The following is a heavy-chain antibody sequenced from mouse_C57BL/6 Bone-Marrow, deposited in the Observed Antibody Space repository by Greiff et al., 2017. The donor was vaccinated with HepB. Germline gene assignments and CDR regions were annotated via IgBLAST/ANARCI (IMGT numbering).Heavy chain of an antibody. Sequence: EVMLVESGGDLVKPGGSLKLSCAASGFTFSSYGMSWVRQTPDKRLEWVATISSGGSYTYYPDSVKGRFTISRDNAKNTLYLQMSSLKSEDTAMYYCARRSMVTTLYYYAMDYWGQGTSVTVSS. CDR1: GFTFSSYG. D-gene: IGHD2-10*02. V-gene: IGHV5-6*02. J-gene: IGHJ4*01. CDR2: ISSGGSYT. CDR3: ARRSMVTTLYYYAMDY.